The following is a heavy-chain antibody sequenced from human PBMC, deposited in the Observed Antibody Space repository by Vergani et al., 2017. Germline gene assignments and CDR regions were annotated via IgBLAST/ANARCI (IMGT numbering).Heavy chain of an antibody. Sequence: EVQLLESGGGLVQPGGSLRLSCAASGFTFSSYAMSWVRQAPGKGLEWVSAISGSGGSTYYADSVKGRFTISRDNSKNTLYLQMNSLRAEDTAVYYCAKGQRYYYDSSGYIDDYWGQGTLVTVSS. CDR2: ISGSGGST. V-gene: IGHV3-23*01. D-gene: IGHD3-22*01. J-gene: IGHJ4*02. CDR3: AKGQRYYYDSSGYIDDY. CDR1: GFTFSSYA.